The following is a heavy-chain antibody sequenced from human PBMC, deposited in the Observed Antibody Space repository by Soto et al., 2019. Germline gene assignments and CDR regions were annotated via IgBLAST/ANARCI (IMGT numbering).Heavy chain of an antibody. Sequence: ASVKVSCKAAGYTFTSNDINWVRQATGQGLEWMGWISAYNVNTKYAQKFQGRFTMTTDTSTSTAYMELRSLASDDTAVYYCARVRGSYRPVDYWGQGTLVTVSS. CDR1: GYTFTSND. J-gene: IGHJ4*02. D-gene: IGHD3-16*02. CDR2: ISAYNVNT. V-gene: IGHV1-18*01. CDR3: ARVRGSYRPVDY.